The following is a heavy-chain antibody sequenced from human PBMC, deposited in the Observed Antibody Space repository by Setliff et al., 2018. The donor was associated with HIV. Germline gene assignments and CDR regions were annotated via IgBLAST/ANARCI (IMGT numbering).Heavy chain of an antibody. CDR3: ARDGDSSGWYGYYYYMDV. J-gene: IGHJ6*03. CDR2: IIPIFGTA. Sequence: SVKVSCKASGGTFSTYAISWVRQAPGQGLEWMGRIIPIFGTANHAQKFQGRVTITADKSTSTAYMELSSLRSEDTAVYYCARDGDSSGWYGYYYYMDVWGKGTTVTVSS. D-gene: IGHD6-19*01. V-gene: IGHV1-69*06. CDR1: GGTFSTYA.